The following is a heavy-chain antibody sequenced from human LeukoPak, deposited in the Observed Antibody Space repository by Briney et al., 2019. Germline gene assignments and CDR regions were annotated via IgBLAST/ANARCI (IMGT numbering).Heavy chain of an antibody. V-gene: IGHV1-8*01. CDR2: MNPNSGNT. CDR3: ARGRRFGRFYYYYMDV. D-gene: IGHD3-3*01. CDR1: GYTFTSYD. Sequence: ASVKVSCKASGYTFTSYDINWVRQATGQGLEWMGWMNPNSGNTGYAQKFQGRVTMTRNTYISTAYMELSSLRSEDTAVYYCARGRRFGRFYYYYMDVWGKGTTVTVSS. J-gene: IGHJ6*03.